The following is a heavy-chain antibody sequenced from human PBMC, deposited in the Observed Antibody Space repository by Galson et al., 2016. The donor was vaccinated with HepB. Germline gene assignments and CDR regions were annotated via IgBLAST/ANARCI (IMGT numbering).Heavy chain of an antibody. CDR1: GDSVSSDRAS. V-gene: IGHV6-1*01. Sequence: CAISGDSVSSDRASWNWIRQTPSRGLEWLGKTEYGSKWRSQYAPSVRSRITINPDTAKNHFSLQLNAVTPEDTAVYYCARDGYVAGTGGDGFDYWGQGTLVTVSS. CDR3: ARDGYVAGTGGDGFDY. CDR2: TEYGSKWRS. D-gene: IGHD6-19*01. J-gene: IGHJ4*02.